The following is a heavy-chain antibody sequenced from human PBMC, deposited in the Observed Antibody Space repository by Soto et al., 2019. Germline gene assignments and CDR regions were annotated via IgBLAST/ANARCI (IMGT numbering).Heavy chain of an antibody. Sequence: EVQLVESGGGLVQPGGSLRLSCAASGFTFSSYSMNWVRQAPGKGLEWVSYISSSSSTIYYADSVKGRFTISRDNAKNSLYLQMNSLRPEDTAVYYCARELFTMVRGARNIAGMDVWGKGTTVTVSS. CDR2: ISSSSSTI. CDR1: GFTFSSYS. CDR3: ARELFTMVRGARNIAGMDV. J-gene: IGHJ6*03. V-gene: IGHV3-48*01. D-gene: IGHD3-10*01.